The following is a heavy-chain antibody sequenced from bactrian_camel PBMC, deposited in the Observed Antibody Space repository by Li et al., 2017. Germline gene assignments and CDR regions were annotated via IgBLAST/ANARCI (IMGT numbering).Heavy chain of an antibody. D-gene: IGHD4*01. V-gene: IGHV3S66*01. CDR1: GFAFADVD. CDR2: LNSFRTT. J-gene: IGHJ4*01. CDR3: AAELRPDYVLQVRNRLRPNGYNR. Sequence: DVQLVESGGGSVQAGGSLRLSCTATGFAFADVDKAWFRQAPGNECELVSSLNSFRTTFYADSVKGRFTISHDNAKKTAYLQMNTLKPEDSGMYYCAAELRPDYVLQVRNRLRPNGYNRWGRGTQVTVS.